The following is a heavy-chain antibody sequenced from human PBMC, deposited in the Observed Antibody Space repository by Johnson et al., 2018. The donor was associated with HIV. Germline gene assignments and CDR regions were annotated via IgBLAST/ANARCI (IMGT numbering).Heavy chain of an antibody. CDR2: ISYDGSNK. CDR1: GFTFSDHY. Sequence: QVQLVESGGGLVQPGGSLRLSCAASGFTFSDHYMDWVRQAPGKGLEWVAVISYDGSNKYYADSVKGRFTISRDNAKNSLYLQMNSLRAEDTAVYYCAKALGWELSIWGQGTMVTVSS. J-gene: IGHJ3*02. CDR3: AKALGWELSI. D-gene: IGHD1-26*01. V-gene: IGHV3-30*18.